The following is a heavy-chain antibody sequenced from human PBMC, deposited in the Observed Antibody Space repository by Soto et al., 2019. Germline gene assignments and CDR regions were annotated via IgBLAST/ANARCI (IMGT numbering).Heavy chain of an antibody. J-gene: IGHJ4*02. CDR1: GFTFSSYA. V-gene: IGHV3-23*01. D-gene: IGHD2-15*01. CDR2: ISGSGGST. CDR3: AKLGYCSGGSCPVRDY. Sequence: LRLSCAASGFTFSSYAMSWVRQAPGEGLEWVSAISGSGGSTYYADSVKGRFTISRDNSKNTLYLQMNSLRAEDTAVYYCAKLGYCSGGSCPVRDYWGQGTLVTVSS.